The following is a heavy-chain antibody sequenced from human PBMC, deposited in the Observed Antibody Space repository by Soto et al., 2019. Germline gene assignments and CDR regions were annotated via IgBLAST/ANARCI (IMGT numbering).Heavy chain of an antibody. CDR3: AFYYYDSSGYYWVAAFDI. V-gene: IGHV3-48*02. Sequence: GGSLRLSCAASGFTFSSYSMNWVRQAPGKGLEWVSYISSSSSTIYYADSVKGRFTISRDNAKNSLYLQMNSLRDEDTAVYYCAFYYYDSSGYYWVAAFDIWGQGTMVTVSS. J-gene: IGHJ3*02. CDR1: GFTFSSYS. D-gene: IGHD3-22*01. CDR2: ISSSSSTI.